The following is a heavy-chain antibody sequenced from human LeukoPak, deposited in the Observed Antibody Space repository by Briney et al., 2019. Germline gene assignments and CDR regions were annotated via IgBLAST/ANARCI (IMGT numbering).Heavy chain of an antibody. J-gene: IGHJ4*02. Sequence: GGSLRLSCAASRFTFSSYVMHWVRQAPGKGLEWVALLSYDGDNKYYADSVKGRFTISRDNSKNTLYLQMNSLRAEDTAVYYCARDPSYGSGTYYTFDFWGQGTLVTVSS. CDR3: ARDPSYGSGTYYTFDF. CDR2: LSYDGDNK. V-gene: IGHV3-30-3*01. CDR1: RFTFSSYV. D-gene: IGHD3-10*01.